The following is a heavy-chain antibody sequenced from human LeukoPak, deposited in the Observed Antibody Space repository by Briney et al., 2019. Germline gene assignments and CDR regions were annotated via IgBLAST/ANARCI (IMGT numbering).Heavy chain of an antibody. V-gene: IGHV3-30*02. CDR3: AKDGRIRFLEWLFVDY. Sequence: QPGGSMRLYCAASGFTFSSYGMHWVRQAPGKGLEWVAFIRYDGSNKYYADSVKGRFTISRDNSKNTLYLQMNSLRAEDTAVYYCAKDGRIRFLEWLFVDYWGQGTLVTVSS. D-gene: IGHD3-3*01. J-gene: IGHJ4*02. CDR1: GFTFSSYG. CDR2: IRYDGSNK.